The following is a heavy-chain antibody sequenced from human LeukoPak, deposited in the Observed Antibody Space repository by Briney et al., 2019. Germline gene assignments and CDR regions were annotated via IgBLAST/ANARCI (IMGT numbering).Heavy chain of an antibody. D-gene: IGHD5-18*01. CDR2: ISWNSGSI. Sequence: PGGSLRLSCAASGFTFDDYAMHWVRQAPGKGLEWVSGISWNSGSIGYADSVKGRFTISRDNAKNSLYLQMNSLRAEDMALYYCAKELFQRGYSYGYDYWGQGTLVTVSS. J-gene: IGHJ4*02. V-gene: IGHV3-9*03. CDR3: AKELFQRGYSYGYDY. CDR1: GFTFDDYA.